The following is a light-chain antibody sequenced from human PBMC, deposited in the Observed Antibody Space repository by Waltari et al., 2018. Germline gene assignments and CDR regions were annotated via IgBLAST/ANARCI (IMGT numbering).Light chain of an antibody. CDR3: QQYGSFPVT. V-gene: IGKV3-20*01. J-gene: IGKJ5*01. Sequence: EIVLTQSPGTLSLSPGETATLSCRASQRVISNHLAWYQHIPGRSPRPLISGASSRAAGIPRSFSGRGSGTDFTLTISSLEPEDFGVYYCQQYGSFPVTFGQGTRLEIK. CDR1: QRVISNH. CDR2: GAS.